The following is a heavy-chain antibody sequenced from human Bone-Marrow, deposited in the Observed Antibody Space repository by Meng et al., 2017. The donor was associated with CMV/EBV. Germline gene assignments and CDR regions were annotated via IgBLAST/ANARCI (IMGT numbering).Heavy chain of an antibody. CDR2: IRSKTFGGTT. J-gene: IGHJ6*02. D-gene: IGHD6-13*01. CDR1: GFTFGDYA. V-gene: IGHV3-49*04. CDR3: TRDPASSYYYYYGMDV. Sequence: GESLKISCSASGFTFGDYALTWVRQAPGKGLEWVGFIRSKTFGGTTAYAASVKGRCIISRDDSKSIAYLQMNSLKTEDTAVYYCTRDPASSYYYYYGMDVWGQGTTVPVSS.